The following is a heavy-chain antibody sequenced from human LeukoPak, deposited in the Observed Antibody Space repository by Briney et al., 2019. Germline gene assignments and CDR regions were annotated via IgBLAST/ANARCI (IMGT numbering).Heavy chain of an antibody. D-gene: IGHD3-22*01. CDR3: ARDRGYTFDY. J-gene: IGHJ4*02. CDR1: GFAFNTYW. Sequence: GGSLRLSCAASGFAFNTYWMHWVRQAPGKGLVWVSRIKSDGSDTTYADSVKGRFTISRDNAKNTLYLQMNSLSAEDTAMYFCARDRGYTFDYWGQGTLVTVSS. V-gene: IGHV3-74*01. CDR2: IKSDGSDT.